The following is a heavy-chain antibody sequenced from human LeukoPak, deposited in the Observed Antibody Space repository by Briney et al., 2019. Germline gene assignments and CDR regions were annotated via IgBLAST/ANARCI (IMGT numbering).Heavy chain of an antibody. CDR2: ISAYNGNT. J-gene: IGHJ3*02. CDR1: GYTFTSYG. V-gene: IGHV1-18*01. D-gene: IGHD3-3*01. Sequence: ASVKVSCKASGYTFTSYGISWVRQAPGQGLEWMGWISAYNGNTNYAQKLQGRLTMTTDTSTSTAYMELRSLTSHDTAVYSCASVYYDFWSGYQYDAFDSSGPGTTVTVSS. CDR3: ASVYYDFWSGYQYDAFDS.